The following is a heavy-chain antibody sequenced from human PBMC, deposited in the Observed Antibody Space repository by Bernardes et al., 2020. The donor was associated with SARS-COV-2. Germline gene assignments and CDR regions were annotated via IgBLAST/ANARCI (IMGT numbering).Heavy chain of an antibody. CDR3: ARLGYYYDSSGYYYVKANVAFDY. V-gene: IGHV4-59*08. CDR1: GGSISSYY. J-gene: IGHJ4*02. CDR2: IYYSGST. D-gene: IGHD3-22*01. Sequence: SETLSLTCTVSGGSISSYYWSWIRQPPGKGLEWIGYIYYSGSTNYNPSLQSRVTISVDTSKNQFSLKLSSVTAADTAVYYCARLGYYYDSSGYYYVKANVAFDYWGQGTLVTVSS.